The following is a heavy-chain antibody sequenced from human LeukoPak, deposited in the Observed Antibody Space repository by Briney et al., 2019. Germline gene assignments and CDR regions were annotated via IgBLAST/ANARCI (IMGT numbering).Heavy chain of an antibody. D-gene: IGHD6-19*01. V-gene: IGHV4-59*08. Sequence: PETLSLTCTVSGGSISSYYWRWIRQPPGKGLEWIGYIYYSGSTNYNPSLKSRVTISVDTSKNQFSLKLSSVTAADTAVYYCARHDRGSGWYSVELSHSDYWGQGTLVTVSS. J-gene: IGHJ4*02. CDR1: GGSISSYY. CDR2: IYYSGST. CDR3: ARHDRGSGWYSVELSHSDY.